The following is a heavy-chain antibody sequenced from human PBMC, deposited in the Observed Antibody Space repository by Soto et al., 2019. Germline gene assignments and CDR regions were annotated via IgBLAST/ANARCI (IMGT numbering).Heavy chain of an antibody. D-gene: IGHD1-26*01. CDR3: ASSASPDAY. CDR2: INSGSTSV. J-gene: IGHJ4*02. CDR1: GFIFNSYS. Sequence: EVQLVESGGGLVQPGGSLRLSCVDSGFIFNSYSMNWVRQAPGKGLEWISYINSGSTSVFYADSVKGRFTISRDNAKNSLYLQMNSLRAEDTAVYYCASSASPDAYWGQGTLVTVSS. V-gene: IGHV3-48*01.